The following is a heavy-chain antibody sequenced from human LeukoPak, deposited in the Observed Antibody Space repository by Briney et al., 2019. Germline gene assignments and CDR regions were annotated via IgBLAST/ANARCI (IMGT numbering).Heavy chain of an antibody. CDR1: GFTFSSYW. D-gene: IGHD6-19*01. J-gene: IGHJ6*02. CDR2: IKQDGSEK. Sequence: GGSLRLSCAASGFTFSSYWMSWVRQAPGKGLEWVANIKQDGSEKYYVDSVKGRFTISRDNTKNSLYLQMNSLGAEDTAVYYCARLKQWLVRDYYYYGMDVWGQGTTVTVSS. CDR3: ARLKQWLVRDYYYYGMDV. V-gene: IGHV3-7*01.